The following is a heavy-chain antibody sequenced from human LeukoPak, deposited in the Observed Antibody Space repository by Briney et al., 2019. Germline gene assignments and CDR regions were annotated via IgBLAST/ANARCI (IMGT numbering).Heavy chain of an antibody. V-gene: IGHV4-38-2*01. CDR3: ARLKYDFWSGYDKEYYFDY. CDR1: GYSISSGYY. D-gene: IGHD3-3*01. Sequence: PSETLSLTCAVSGYSISSGYYWGWIRPPPGKGLEWIGSIYHSGSTYYNPSLRSRVTISVDTSKNQFSLKLSSVTAADTAVYYCARLKYDFWSGYDKEYYFDYWGQGTLVTVSS. J-gene: IGHJ4*02. CDR2: IYHSGST.